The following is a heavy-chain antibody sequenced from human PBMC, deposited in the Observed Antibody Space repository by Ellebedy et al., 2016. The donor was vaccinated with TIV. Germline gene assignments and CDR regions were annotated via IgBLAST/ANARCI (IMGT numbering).Heavy chain of an antibody. D-gene: IGHD3-3*01. CDR3: AYFPSEEAPRFPRASYYYYGMDV. Sequence: SVKVSCXASGGTFSSYAISWVRQAPGQGLEWMGGIIPIFGTANYAQKFQGRVTITADESTSTAYMELSSLRSEDTAVYYCAYFPSEEAPRFPRASYYYYGMDVWGQGTTVTVSS. J-gene: IGHJ6*02. CDR2: IIPIFGTA. CDR1: GGTFSSYA. V-gene: IGHV1-69*13.